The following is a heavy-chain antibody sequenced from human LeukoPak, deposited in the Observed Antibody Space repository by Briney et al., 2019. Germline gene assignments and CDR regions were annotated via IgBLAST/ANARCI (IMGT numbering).Heavy chain of an antibody. Sequence: ASVKVSCKASGYTFTSYDINWVRQATGQGLEWMGWMNPNSGNTGYAQKFQGRVTMTRNTSISTAYMELSSLRSEDTAVYYCARGCSSSDWFDPWGQGTLVTVSS. D-gene: IGHD6-13*01. J-gene: IGHJ5*02. V-gene: IGHV1-8*01. CDR1: GYTFTSYD. CDR2: MNPNSGNT. CDR3: ARGCSSSDWFDP.